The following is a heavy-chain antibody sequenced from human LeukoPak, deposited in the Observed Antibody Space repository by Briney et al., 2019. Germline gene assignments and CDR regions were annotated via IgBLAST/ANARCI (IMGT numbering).Heavy chain of an antibody. CDR3: ARERGPLDEALGV. CDR1: GGSISSHY. CDR2: FYYSGST. Sequence: PSETLSLTCTVSGGSISSHYWSWIRQPPGKGLEWIGYFYYSGSTNYNPSLKSRVTISVDTSKNQFSLKLSSVTAADTAVYYCARERGPLDEALGVWGKGTTVTVSS. D-gene: IGHD3-3*01. V-gene: IGHV4-59*11. J-gene: IGHJ6*04.